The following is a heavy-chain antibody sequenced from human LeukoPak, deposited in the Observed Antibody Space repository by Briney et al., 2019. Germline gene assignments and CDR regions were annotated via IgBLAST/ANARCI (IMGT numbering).Heavy chain of an antibody. CDR1: GYTFTSYG. V-gene: IGHV1-18*04. CDR3: ARGVAVAGPHFFDY. J-gene: IGHJ4*02. Sequence: ASVKLSCTASGYTFTSYGISWVRQAPGQGLEWMGWISAYNGNTNYAQKLQGRVTMTTNTSTSTAYMELRSLRSDDTAVYYCARGVAVAGPHFFDYWGQGTLVTVSS. D-gene: IGHD6-19*01. CDR2: ISAYNGNT.